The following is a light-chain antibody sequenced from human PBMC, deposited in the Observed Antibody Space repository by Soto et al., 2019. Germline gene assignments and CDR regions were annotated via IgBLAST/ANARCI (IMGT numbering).Light chain of an antibody. CDR2: GAS. CDR3: QQYGSSPT. Sequence: EVWLSHSPGPLSLSPGERTTLSCRASQSVSSNYLAWYQQKPGQAPRLLIYGASSRATGIPDRFSGSGSGTDFTLSISRLEPEDFAVYYCQQYGSSPTFGQGTKVDIK. J-gene: IGKJ1*01. V-gene: IGKV3-20*01. CDR1: QSVSSNY.